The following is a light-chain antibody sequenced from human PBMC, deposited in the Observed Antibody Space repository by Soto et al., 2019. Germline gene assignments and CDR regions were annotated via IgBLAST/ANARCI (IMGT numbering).Light chain of an antibody. CDR1: QSISRY. V-gene: IGKV1-39*01. CDR3: QQRSNWPPT. CDR2: AAS. Sequence: IPMTQSPSSLSASLGDRVTITCRASQSISRYLNWYQQKPGKAPNLLIYAASGLQSGVPSRFSGSGSGTDFTLTISRLEPEDFAVYYCQQRSNWPPTFGPGTKVDI. J-gene: IGKJ3*01.